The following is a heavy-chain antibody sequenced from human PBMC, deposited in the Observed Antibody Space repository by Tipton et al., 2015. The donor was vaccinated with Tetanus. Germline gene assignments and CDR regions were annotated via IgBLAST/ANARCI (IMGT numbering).Heavy chain of an antibody. Sequence: SLRLSCAASGFTFSSYVMHWVRQAPGKGLEYVSTISSNGGSRYYADSVRGRFTISRDNSKNTLYLQMGSLRVEDMAVYYCARGVTLSGGWYHFDSWGQGTLVTVSS. D-gene: IGHD6-19*01. CDR2: ISSNGGSR. V-gene: IGHV3-64*02. CDR1: GFTFSSYV. CDR3: ARGVTLSGGWYHFDS. J-gene: IGHJ4*02.